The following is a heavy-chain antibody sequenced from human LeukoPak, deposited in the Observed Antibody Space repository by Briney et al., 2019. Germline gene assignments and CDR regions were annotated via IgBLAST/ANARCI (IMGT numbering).Heavy chain of an antibody. J-gene: IGHJ4*02. CDR1: GFTFSSYA. V-gene: IGHV3-23*01. CDR2: ISGSGGST. D-gene: IGHD3-9*01. CDR3: AELILTGYKRDY. Sequence: GGSLRLSCAASGFTFSSYAMSWVRQAPGKGLEWVSAISGSGGSTYYADSVKGRFTISRDNSKNTLYPQMNSLKAEDTAVYYCAELILTGYKRDYWGQGTLVTVSS.